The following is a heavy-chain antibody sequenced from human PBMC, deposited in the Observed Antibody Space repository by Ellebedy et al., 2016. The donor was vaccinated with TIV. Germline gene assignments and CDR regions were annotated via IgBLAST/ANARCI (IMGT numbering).Heavy chain of an antibody. D-gene: IGHD1-14*01. V-gene: IGHV3-48*01. CDR2: ISISGTTL. J-gene: IGHJ6*02. CDR3: ARVDRVSHAMDV. Sequence: GESLKISXAASGFTLSNSGMTWVRQAPGKGLEWVSYISISGTTLYYADSVRGRFTISSDNAKNSLYLRLNSLRADDTAMYYCARVDRVSHAMDVWGQGTPVTVSS. CDR1: GFTLSNSG.